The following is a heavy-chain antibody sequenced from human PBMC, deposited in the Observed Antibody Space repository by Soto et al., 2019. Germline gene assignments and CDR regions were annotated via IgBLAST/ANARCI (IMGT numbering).Heavy chain of an antibody. V-gene: IGHV1-3*05. CDR1: GYTFTSYA. Sequence: QVQLVQSGAEEKKPGASVKVSCKASGYTFTSYAMHWVRQAPGQRLEWMGWINAGNGNTKYSQKFQGRVTITRDTSASTSYMELSSLRSEDTAVYYFASRILVVTALDYWGQGTLVTVSS. CDR3: ASRILVVTALDY. D-gene: IGHD2-21*02. CDR2: INAGNGNT. J-gene: IGHJ4*02.